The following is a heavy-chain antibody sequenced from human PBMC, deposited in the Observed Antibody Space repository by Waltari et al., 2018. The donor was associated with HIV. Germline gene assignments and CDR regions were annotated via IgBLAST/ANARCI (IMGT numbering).Heavy chain of an antibody. V-gene: IGHV3-21*01. CDR3: ARALTNFGGF. Sequence: EVQLVESGGGLVKPGGSLRLSCAGSGFPFSSFSMNWVRQAPGKGLEWVASISSGSSFIDYADSVKGRFTISRDNAKNSLYLQMKSLRVEDMALYYCARALTNFGGFWGQGTLVTVSS. D-gene: IGHD4-17*01. J-gene: IGHJ4*02. CDR1: GFPFSSFS. CDR2: ISSGSSFI.